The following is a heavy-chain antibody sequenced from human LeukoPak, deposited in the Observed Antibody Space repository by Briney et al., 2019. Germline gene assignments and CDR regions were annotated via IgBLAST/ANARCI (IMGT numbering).Heavy chain of an antibody. Sequence: GASLKISCKGSGYSFKNYWIAWVRQMPGKGLEWMGIIYPGDSNTRYNPSFQGQVTISADKSISTAYLQWSSLKASDTAMYYCARSPEAVAGTGYFDYWGQGTLVTVSS. J-gene: IGHJ4*02. V-gene: IGHV5-51*01. CDR1: GYSFKNYW. CDR3: ARSPEAVAGTGYFDY. CDR2: IYPGDSNT. D-gene: IGHD6-19*01.